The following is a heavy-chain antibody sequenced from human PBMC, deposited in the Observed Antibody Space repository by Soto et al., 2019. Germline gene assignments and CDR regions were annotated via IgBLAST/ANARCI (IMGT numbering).Heavy chain of an antibody. CDR3: DRSIAAAGSTGAYYYGIEV. J-gene: IGHJ6*01. Sequence: PWGTLCLTCAVSGVSISSTDWCSCGRHPRGEWVEWVVEIYDGCITNYDASVKSRVTISVDKSKNQFSLKLSSVTAADTAVYYCDRSIAAAGSTGAYYYGIEVWGPGTPV. D-gene: IGHD6-13*01. CDR2: IYDGCIT. CDR1: GVSISSTDW. V-gene: IGHV4-4*02.